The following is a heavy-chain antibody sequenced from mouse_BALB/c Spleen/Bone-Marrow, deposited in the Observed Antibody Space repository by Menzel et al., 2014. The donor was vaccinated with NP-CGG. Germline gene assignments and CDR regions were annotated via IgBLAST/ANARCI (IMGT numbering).Heavy chain of an antibody. CDR3: ARVYGWYFDV. D-gene: IGHD1-1*01. CDR1: GFTFSSYG. V-gene: IGHV5-6-3*01. Sequence: EVQLQQPGGGLVQPGGSLKLSCVASGFTFSSYGMSWVRQTPDKRLELVATINNNGGSTYYPDSVKGQFTISRDNAKNTLYLQMSSLKSEDTAMYYCARVYGWYFDVWGAGTTVTVSS. J-gene: IGHJ1*01. CDR2: INNNGGST.